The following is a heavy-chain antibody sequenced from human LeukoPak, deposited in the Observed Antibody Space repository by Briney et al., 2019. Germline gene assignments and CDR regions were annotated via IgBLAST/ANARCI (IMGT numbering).Heavy chain of an antibody. D-gene: IGHD3-16*01. CDR1: GYTFTGYY. CDR3: ARDHDYVWGRYFDY. Sequence: ASVKVSCKASGYTFTGYYMHWVRQAPGQGLEWMGWINPNSGGTNYAQKFQGGVTMTRDTSISTAYMELSRLRSDDTAVYYCARDHDYVWGRYFDYWGQGTLVTVSS. V-gene: IGHV1-2*02. CDR2: INPNSGGT. J-gene: IGHJ4*02.